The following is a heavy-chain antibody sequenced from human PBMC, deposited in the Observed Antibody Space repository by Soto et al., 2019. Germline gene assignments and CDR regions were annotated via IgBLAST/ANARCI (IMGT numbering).Heavy chain of an antibody. J-gene: IGHJ4*02. CDR2: IYYNGNT. D-gene: IGHD7-27*01. Sequence: QVQLQESGPGLVKPSETLSLTCSVSGGSISNHYWIWIRQPPGKGLDWIGYIYYNGNTNYKPALKSRVTMSVDTSRNQISLKLTTVTAADTAVYYCTRANWYSEYWGQGTLVTVSS. CDR1: GGSISNHY. V-gene: IGHV4-59*11. CDR3: TRANWYSEY.